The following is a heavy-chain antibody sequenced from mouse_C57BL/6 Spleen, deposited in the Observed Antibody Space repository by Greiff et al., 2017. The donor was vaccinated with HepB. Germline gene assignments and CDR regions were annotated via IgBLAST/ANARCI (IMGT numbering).Heavy chain of an antibody. V-gene: IGHV1-15*01. D-gene: IGHD4-1*02. Sequence: QVQLQQSGAELVRPGASVTLSCKASGYTFTDYEMHWVKQTPVHGLEWIGAIDPETGGTAYNQKFKGKAILTADKSSSTAYMELRSLTSEDSAVYYCTRLQLGFNWYFDVWGTGTTVTVSS. CDR2: IDPETGGT. CDR3: TRLQLGFNWYFDV. J-gene: IGHJ1*03. CDR1: GYTFTDYE.